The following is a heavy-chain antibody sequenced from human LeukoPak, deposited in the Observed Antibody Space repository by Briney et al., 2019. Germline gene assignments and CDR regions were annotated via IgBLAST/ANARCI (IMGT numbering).Heavy chain of an antibody. CDR3: AKDRWELLGWFDP. CDR2: ITSSGEST. V-gene: IGHV3-23*01. Sequence: PGGSLRLSCAASGFTFTTNAMGWVRKGPGKGPKWVSGITSSGESTFYADSVQGRFTISRDNSKNTLYLQMESLTVEDTAVYYCAKDRWELLGWFDPWGQGTLVTVSS. CDR1: GFTFTTNA. D-gene: IGHD1-26*01. J-gene: IGHJ5*02.